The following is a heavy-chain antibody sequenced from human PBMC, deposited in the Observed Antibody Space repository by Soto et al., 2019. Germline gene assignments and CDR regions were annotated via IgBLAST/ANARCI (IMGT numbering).Heavy chain of an antibody. Sequence: EVQLLDSGGGLVQPGGSLRLSCAASGFTFNNYAMNWVRQAPGKGLEWVATISGTGGSTYYADSVKGRFTISRGNSKNTLYLQMNSLRVEDTAVYYCAKDRLGGNFDYWGQGTQVTVSS. J-gene: IGHJ4*02. V-gene: IGHV3-23*01. CDR2: ISGTGGST. CDR3: AKDRLGGNFDY. CDR1: GFTFNNYA.